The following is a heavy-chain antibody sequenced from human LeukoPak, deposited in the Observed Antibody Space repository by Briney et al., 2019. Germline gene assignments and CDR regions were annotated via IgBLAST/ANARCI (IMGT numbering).Heavy chain of an antibody. V-gene: IGHV4-38-2*02. CDR2: IYHSGST. D-gene: IGHD6-19*01. CDR3: ASSIAVAGTGVYFDY. CDR1: GYSIISGYY. Sequence: SETLSLTCTVSGYSIISGYYWGWIRQPPGKGLEWIGSIYHSGSTYYNPSLKSRVTISVDTSKNQFSLKLSSVTAADTAVYYCASSIAVAGTGVYFDYWGQGTLVTVSS. J-gene: IGHJ4*02.